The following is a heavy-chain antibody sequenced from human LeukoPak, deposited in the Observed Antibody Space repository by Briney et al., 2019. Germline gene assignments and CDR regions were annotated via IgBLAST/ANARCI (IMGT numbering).Heavy chain of an antibody. V-gene: IGHV3-53*01. CDR3: ARRAGAYSHPYDY. Sequence: PGGSLRLSCTVSGFTFSSNSMSWVRQAPGKGLEWVSFIYSDSTHYSYSVKGRFTISIDNSKNTLYLQMNSLRAEDTAVYYCARRAGAYSHPYDYWGQGTLVTVSS. CDR2: IYSDST. J-gene: IGHJ4*02. D-gene: IGHD4/OR15-4a*01. CDR1: GFTFSSNS.